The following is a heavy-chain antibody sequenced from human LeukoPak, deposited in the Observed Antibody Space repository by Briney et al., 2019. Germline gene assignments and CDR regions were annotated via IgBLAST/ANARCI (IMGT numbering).Heavy chain of an antibody. D-gene: IGHD3-10*01. CDR1: GFTFSSYA. CDR3: AKIGRPGYYFDY. J-gene: IGHJ4*02. Sequence: GGSLRLSCAASGFTFSSYAMSWVRQAPGKGLGWVSAIGGSGGSTYYADSVKGRFTISRDNSKNTLYLQMNSLRAEDTAVYYCAKIGRPGYYFDYWGQGTLVTVSS. V-gene: IGHV3-23*01. CDR2: IGGSGGST.